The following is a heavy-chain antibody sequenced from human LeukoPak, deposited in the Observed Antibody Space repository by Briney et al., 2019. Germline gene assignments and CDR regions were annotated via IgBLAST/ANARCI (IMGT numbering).Heavy chain of an antibody. J-gene: IGHJ4*02. Sequence: SVKVSCKASGGTFSSYAISWVRQAPGQGLEWMGRIIPILGIANYAQKFQGRVTITADKSTSTAYMELSSLRSEDTAVYYCARRGPRRSSWSDYFDYWGQGTLVTVSS. CDR1: GGTFSSYA. V-gene: IGHV1-69*04. CDR3: ARRGPRRSSWSDYFDY. D-gene: IGHD6-13*01. CDR2: IIPILGIA.